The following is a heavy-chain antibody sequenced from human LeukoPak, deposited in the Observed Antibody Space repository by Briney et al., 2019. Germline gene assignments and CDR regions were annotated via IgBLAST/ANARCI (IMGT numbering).Heavy chain of an antibody. CDR2: INHSGST. J-gene: IGHJ5*02. D-gene: IGHD2-15*01. Sequence: PSETLSLTCAVYGGSFSGYYWSWIRQPPGKGLEWIGEINHSGSTNYNPSLKSRVTISVDTSKNQFSLKLSSVTAADTAVYYCAGLNCSGGSCSYNWFDPWGQGTLVTVSS. V-gene: IGHV4-34*01. CDR3: AGLNCSGGSCSYNWFDP. CDR1: GGSFSGYY.